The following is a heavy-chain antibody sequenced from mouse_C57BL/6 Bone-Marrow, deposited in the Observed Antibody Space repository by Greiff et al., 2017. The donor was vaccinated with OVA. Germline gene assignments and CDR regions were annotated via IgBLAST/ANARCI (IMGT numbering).Heavy chain of an antibody. CDR1: GFNIKDYY. Sequence: DVKLQESGAELVRPGASVKLSCTASGFNIKDYYMHWVKQRPEQGLEWIGRIDPEDGDTEYAPKFQGKATMTADTSSNTAYLQLSSLTSEDTAVYYCTTLLFWPPYYSNYRYWYFDVWGTGTTVTVSS. J-gene: IGHJ1*03. CDR3: TTLLFWPPYYSNYRYWYFDV. V-gene: IGHV14-1*01. D-gene: IGHD2-5*01. CDR2: IDPEDGDT.